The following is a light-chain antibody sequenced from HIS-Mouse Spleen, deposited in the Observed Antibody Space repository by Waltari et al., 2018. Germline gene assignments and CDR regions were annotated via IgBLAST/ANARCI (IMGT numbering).Light chain of an antibody. V-gene: IGLV2-14*03. CDR3: SSYTSSSTV. J-gene: IGLJ2*01. CDR2: DVS. Sequence: QSALTQPASVSGSPGQSITISCTGTTSDVGGYHYVSWYQQHPAKAPKLMIYDVSNRPSGVSNRFSGSKSGNTASLTISGLQAEDEADYYCSSYTSSSTVFGGGTKLTVL. CDR1: TSDVGGYHY.